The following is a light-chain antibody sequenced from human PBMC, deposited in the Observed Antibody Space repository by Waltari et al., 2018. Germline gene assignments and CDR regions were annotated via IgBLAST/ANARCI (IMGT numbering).Light chain of an antibody. CDR3: STYTTGVV. CDR2: DVT. V-gene: IGLV2-14*03. J-gene: IGLJ2*01. CDR1: SSDIGRPTF. Sequence: QSALTQPASVPGSPRQSIPPSSTASSSDIGRPTFVSWYLQHPGKVPKLLVFDVTPRPSGVSDRFSGSKSGNTASLTISGLHAEDEGDYYCSTYTTGVVFGGGTKRTVL.